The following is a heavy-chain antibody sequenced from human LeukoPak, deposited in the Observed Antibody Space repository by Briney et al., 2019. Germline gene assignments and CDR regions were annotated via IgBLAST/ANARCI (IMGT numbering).Heavy chain of an antibody. CDR2: VYHSGST. CDR1: GGSISSSYW. V-gene: IGHV4-4*02. D-gene: IGHD2-15*01. CDR3: ARIQGYCSGGSCYSDAFDI. Sequence: SETLSLTCAVSGGSISSSYWWSWVRQPPGKGLEWIGEVYHSGSTNYYPSLKSRVTISIEKSKNQFSLKLSSVTAVDTAVYYCARIQGYCSGGSCYSDAFDIWGQGTMVTVSS. J-gene: IGHJ3*02.